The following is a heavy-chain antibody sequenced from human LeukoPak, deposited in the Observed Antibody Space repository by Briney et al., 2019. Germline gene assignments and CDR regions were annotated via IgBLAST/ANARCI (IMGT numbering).Heavy chain of an antibody. Sequence: GASVKVSCKVSGYTLTEVSMHWVRQAPGKGREWMGGFAPGDGETIYAQSFQGRLIVTEDTSTDTAYMELSSLRSEDTAVYYCATEIVGYGDVNYFDYWGQGTLVTVSS. CDR2: FAPGDGET. D-gene: IGHD4-17*01. CDR3: ATEIVGYGDVNYFDY. V-gene: IGHV1-24*01. J-gene: IGHJ4*02. CDR1: GYTLTEVS.